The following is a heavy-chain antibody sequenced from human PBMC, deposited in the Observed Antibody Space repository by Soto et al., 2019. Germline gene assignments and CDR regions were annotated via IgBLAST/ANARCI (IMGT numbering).Heavy chain of an antibody. J-gene: IGHJ6*04. CDR3: ARDRPARASGYPLSPPYYYVTDC. Sequence: SETRSLTCTVSGGSIRSYCWSWIRQHPGKGMEWIGYIYCNGSNNYNPSLKSRVTISVDTSKNQFSLKLSSVTAADTAVYYCARDRPARASGYPLSPPYYYVTDCWGKGNPVTMSA. D-gene: IGHD5-12*01. V-gene: IGHV4-59*13. CDR1: GGSIRSYC. CDR2: IYCNGSN.